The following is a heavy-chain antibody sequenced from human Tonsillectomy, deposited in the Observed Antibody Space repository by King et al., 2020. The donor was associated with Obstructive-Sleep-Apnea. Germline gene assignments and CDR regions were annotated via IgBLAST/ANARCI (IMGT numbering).Heavy chain of an antibody. CDR3: AKEVAEDKWKYSAYFDH. D-gene: IGHD1-20*01. Sequence: VQLVQSGGGLVQPGGSLRLSCAASGFTFTSSAMGWVRQAPGKGLQWVSSISASGDITYYADSVKGRFSISRDSSRNTLYLQMNSLRAEDTAIYFCAKEVAEDKWKYSAYFDHWGQGTLATVSS. J-gene: IGHJ4*02. CDR2: ISASGDIT. CDR1: GFTFTSSA. V-gene: IGHV3-23*04.